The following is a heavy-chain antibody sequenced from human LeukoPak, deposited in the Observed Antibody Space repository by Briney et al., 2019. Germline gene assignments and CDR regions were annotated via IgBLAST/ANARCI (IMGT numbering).Heavy chain of an antibody. CDR1: GYTFTGYY. Sequence: GASVKVSCKASGYTFTGYYMHWVRQAPGQGLEWMGRINPNSGGTNYAQKFQGRVTMTRVTSIGTAYMELSRLRSDDTAVYYCARVFVRYSYGLDYWGQGTLVTVSS. D-gene: IGHD5-18*01. V-gene: IGHV1-2*06. CDR2: INPNSGGT. J-gene: IGHJ4*02. CDR3: ARVFVRYSYGLDY.